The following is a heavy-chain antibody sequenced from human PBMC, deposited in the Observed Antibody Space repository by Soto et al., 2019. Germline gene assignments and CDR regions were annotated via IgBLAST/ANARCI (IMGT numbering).Heavy chain of an antibody. CDR3: AKGPLRNNWNYYYYYMDV. J-gene: IGHJ6*03. Sequence: GGSLRLSCAASGFTFSSYAMSWVRQAPGKGLEWVSAISGSGGSTYYADSVKGRFTISRDNSKNTLYLQMNSLRAEDTAVYYCAKGPLRNNWNYYYYYMDVWGKGTTVTVSS. CDR2: ISGSGGST. V-gene: IGHV3-23*01. D-gene: IGHD1-20*01. CDR1: GFTFSSYA.